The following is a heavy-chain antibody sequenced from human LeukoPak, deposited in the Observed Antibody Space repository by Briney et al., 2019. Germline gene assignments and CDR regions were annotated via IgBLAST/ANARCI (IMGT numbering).Heavy chain of an antibody. J-gene: IGHJ4*02. CDR2: ISYDGSNK. D-gene: IGHD6-13*01. Sequence: GGSLRLSCAASGFTFSSYAMHWVRQAPGKGLEWVAVISYDGSNKYYADSVKGRFTISRDNSKSTLYLQMNSLRAEDTAVYYCAKAVAAAGTGYFDYWGQGTLVTASS. CDR1: GFTFSSYA. CDR3: AKAVAAAGTGYFDY. V-gene: IGHV3-30*07.